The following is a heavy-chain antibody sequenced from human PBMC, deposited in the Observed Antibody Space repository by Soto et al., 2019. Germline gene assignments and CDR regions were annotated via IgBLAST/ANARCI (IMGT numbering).Heavy chain of an antibody. D-gene: IGHD3-16*01. CDR1: GFTFNSYW. CDR2: IGPYSNTI. V-gene: IGHV3-11*01. Sequence: PGGSLRLSCAASGFTFNSYWMSWIRQAPGKGLEWVSYIGPYSNTIYYADSVKGRFTISRDDATNSLYLHMNSLTTEDTAVYYCARDDYTFGVYWGQGTPVTVSS. J-gene: IGHJ4*02. CDR3: ARDDYTFGVY.